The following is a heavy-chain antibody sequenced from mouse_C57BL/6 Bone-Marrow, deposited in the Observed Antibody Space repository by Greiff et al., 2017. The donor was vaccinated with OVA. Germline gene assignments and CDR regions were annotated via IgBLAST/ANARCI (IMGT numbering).Heavy chain of an antibody. CDR2: ISSGGSYT. CDR1: GFTFSSYG. CDR3: ARRARYWDFDV. J-gene: IGHJ1*03. Sequence: EVKLMESGGDLVKPGGSLKLSCAASGFTFSSYGMSWVRQTPDKRLEWVATISSGGSYTYYPDSVKGRFTISRDNAKNTLYLQMSSLKSEDTAMYYCARRARYWDFDVWGTGTTVTVSA. V-gene: IGHV5-6*02. D-gene: IGHD3-1*01.